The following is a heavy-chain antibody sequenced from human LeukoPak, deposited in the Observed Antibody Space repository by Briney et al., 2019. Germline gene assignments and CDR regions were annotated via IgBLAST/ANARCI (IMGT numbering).Heavy chain of an antibody. V-gene: IGHV3-30*02. Sequence: GGSLRLSCAASGFTFSSYGMYWVRQAPGKGLEWVAFIRYDGSNKYYADSVKGRFTISRDNSKNTLYLQMNSLRAEDTAVYYCAKGNSSWYGRYYFDYWGQGTLVTVSS. D-gene: IGHD6-13*01. CDR3: AKGNSSWYGRYYFDY. J-gene: IGHJ4*02. CDR2: IRYDGSNK. CDR1: GFTFSSYG.